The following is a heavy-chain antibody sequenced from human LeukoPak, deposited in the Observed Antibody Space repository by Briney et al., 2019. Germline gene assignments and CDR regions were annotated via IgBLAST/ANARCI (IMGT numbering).Heavy chain of an antibody. D-gene: IGHD2-2*01. J-gene: IGHJ5*02. Sequence: ASVKVSCKASGGTLGSYAISWVRQAPGQGLEWMGGIIPIFGTANYAQKFQGRVTITADESTSTAYMELSSLRSEDTAVYYCARVYLRDIVVVPAATSGGWFDPWGQGTLVTVSS. V-gene: IGHV1-69*13. CDR2: IIPIFGTA. CDR1: GGTLGSYA. CDR3: ARVYLRDIVVVPAATSGGWFDP.